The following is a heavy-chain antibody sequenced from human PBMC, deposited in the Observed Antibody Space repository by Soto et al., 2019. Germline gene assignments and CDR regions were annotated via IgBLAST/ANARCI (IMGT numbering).Heavy chain of an antibody. J-gene: IGHJ4*02. Sequence: PGGSLRLSCEASGFIFRSDGMHWVRQTPGKGLEWVALVSYDGGNKYYADSIKGRFTISRDNSKNTLYLQMNSLRLEDTAVYYCAKRVARVVITHDFDYWGQGTLVTVSS. V-gene: IGHV3-30-3*02. D-gene: IGHD3-22*01. CDR1: GFIFRSDG. CDR2: VSYDGGNK. CDR3: AKRVARVVITHDFDY.